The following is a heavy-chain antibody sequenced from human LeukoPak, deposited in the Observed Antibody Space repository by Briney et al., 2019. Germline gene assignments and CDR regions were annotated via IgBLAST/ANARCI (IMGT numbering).Heavy chain of an antibody. J-gene: IGHJ4*02. CDR1: GFXFSSFS. Sequence: GGSLRLSCAASGFXFSSFSIDWVRQAPGKGLEWVSSISSSSGYIYYADSVKGRFTISRDNAKNSLYLQMNSLRADDTAVYYCSREPGYLLTTWGQGTLVTVSS. CDR2: ISSSSGYI. D-gene: IGHD2-2*03. V-gene: IGHV3-21*06. CDR3: SREPGYLLTT.